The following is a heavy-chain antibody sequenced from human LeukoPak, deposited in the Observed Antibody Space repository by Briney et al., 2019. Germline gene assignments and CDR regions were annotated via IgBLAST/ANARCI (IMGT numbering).Heavy chain of an antibody. D-gene: IGHD3-9*01. V-gene: IGHV3-64*04. CDR3: AKDGHYDILTGYYNVISWFDP. J-gene: IGHJ5*02. CDR2: ISNTGGST. Sequence: PGGSLRLSCSASGFAFSSYAMHWVRQAPGKGLEYVSAISNTGGSTDYADSVKGRFTISRDNSKNTLYLQMNSLRAEDTAVYYCAKDGHYDILTGYYNVISWFDPWGQGTLVTVSS. CDR1: GFAFSSYA.